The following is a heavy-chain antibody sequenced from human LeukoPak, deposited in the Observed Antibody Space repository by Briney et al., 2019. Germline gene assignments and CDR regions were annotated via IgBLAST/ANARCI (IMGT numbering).Heavy chain of an antibody. D-gene: IGHD3-10*01. CDR2: ISYDGSNK. CDR1: GFTFSSYG. V-gene: IGHV3-30*18. Sequence: GGSLRLSCAASGFTFSSYGMHWVRQAPGKGLEWVAVISYDGSNKYYADSVKGRFTISRDNSKNTLYLQMNSLRAEDTAVYYCAKDQSSLWFGELSSSGNWFDPWGQGTLVTVSS. CDR3: AKDQSSLWFGELSSSGNWFDP. J-gene: IGHJ5*02.